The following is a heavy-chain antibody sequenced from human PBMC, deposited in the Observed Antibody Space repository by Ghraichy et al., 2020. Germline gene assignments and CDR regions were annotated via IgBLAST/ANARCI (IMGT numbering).Heavy chain of an antibody. D-gene: IGHD2-2*01. V-gene: IGHV3-9*01. CDR3: AKAGASIVVVPAAIALGAFDI. CDR2: ISWNSGSI. J-gene: IGHJ3*02. CDR1: GFTFDDYA. Sequence: SLRLSCAASGFTFDDYAMHWVRQAPGKGLEWVSGISWNSGSIGYADSVKGRFTISRDNAKNSLYLQMNSLRAEDTALYYCAKAGASIVVVPAAIALGAFDIWGQGTMVTVSS.